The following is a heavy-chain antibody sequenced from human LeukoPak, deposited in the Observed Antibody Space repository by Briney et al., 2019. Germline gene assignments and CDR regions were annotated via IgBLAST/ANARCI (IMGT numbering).Heavy chain of an antibody. D-gene: IGHD6-6*01. Sequence: AASVKVSCKASGYTFTSYGISWVRQAPGQGLEWMGWISAYNGNTNYAQKLQGRVTMTTDTSTSTAYMELRSLRSDDTAVYYCARDPRISSSGAYYYYYGMDVWGQGTTVTVSS. J-gene: IGHJ6*02. CDR3: ARDPRISSSGAYYYYYGMDV. CDR1: GYTFTSYG. CDR2: ISAYNGNT. V-gene: IGHV1-18*01.